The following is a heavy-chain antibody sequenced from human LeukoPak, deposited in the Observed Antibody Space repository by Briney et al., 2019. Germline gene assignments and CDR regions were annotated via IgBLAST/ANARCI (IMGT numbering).Heavy chain of an antibody. CDR2: IIPILGIA. V-gene: IGHV1-69*04. J-gene: IGHJ4*02. CDR3: GRGHRSGWYRYVRYFQPLDY. D-gene: IGHD6-19*01. Sequence: GASGKVSCKASGAIFSSYAISWVRQAPGQGGGWMGRIIPILGIADYAQQLQRRLRVTADQSTSTAYMELSSLRYEDTAVYYCGRGHRSGWYRYVRYFQPLDYWGQRTLVAVSS. CDR1: GAIFSSYA.